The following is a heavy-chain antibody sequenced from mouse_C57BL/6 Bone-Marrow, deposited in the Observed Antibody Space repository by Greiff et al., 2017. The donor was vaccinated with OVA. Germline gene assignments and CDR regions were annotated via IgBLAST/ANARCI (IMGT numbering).Heavy chain of an antibody. J-gene: IGHJ1*03. Sequence: EVQRVESAGGLVQPGSSMKLSCTASGFTFSDYYMAWVRQVPEKGLEWVANINYDGSSTYYLDSLKSRFIISRDNAKNILYLQMSSLKSEDTATYYCAREGPYYYGSSYVGYFDVWGTGTTVTVSS. V-gene: IGHV5-16*01. CDR3: AREGPYYYGSSYVGYFDV. D-gene: IGHD1-1*01. CDR1: GFTFSDYY. CDR2: INYDGSST.